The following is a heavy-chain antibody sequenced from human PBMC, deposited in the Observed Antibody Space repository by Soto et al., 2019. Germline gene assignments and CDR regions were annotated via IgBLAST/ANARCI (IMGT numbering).Heavy chain of an antibody. D-gene: IGHD6-19*01. V-gene: IGHV3-21*01. CDR3: ARHPRSGWWDHDAFDI. Sequence: VGSKTVSSGASELNFSSFSMNWIRQKQGKGLEWVSSISSSSSYIYYADSVKGRFTISRDNAKNSLYLQMNSLRAEDTAVYYCARHPRSGWWDHDAFDIWGQGTMVTVSS. J-gene: IGHJ3*02. CDR2: ISSSSSYI. CDR1: ELNFSSFS.